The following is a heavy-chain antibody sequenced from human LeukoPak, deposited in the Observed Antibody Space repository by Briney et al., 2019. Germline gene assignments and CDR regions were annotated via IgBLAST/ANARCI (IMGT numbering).Heavy chain of an antibody. CDR2: IWYDGSNK. CDR1: GFTFSSYG. J-gene: IGHJ4*02. Sequence: GGSLRLSCAASGFTFSSYGMHWVRQAPGKGLEWVAVIWYDGSNKYYADSVKGRFTISRDNSKNTLYLQMNSLRAEDTAVYYCARDNLRYCSGGSCYEDYWGQGTLVTVSS. CDR3: ARDNLRYCSGGSCYEDY. D-gene: IGHD2-15*01. V-gene: IGHV3-33*01.